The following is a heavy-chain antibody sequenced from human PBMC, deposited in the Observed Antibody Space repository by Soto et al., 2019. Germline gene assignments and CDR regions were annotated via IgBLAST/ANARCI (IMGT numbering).Heavy chain of an antibody. CDR2: ISYDGSNK. J-gene: IGHJ4*02. CDR3: ARVIAAAGTFDPRYYFDY. Sequence: GGSPRLSCAASGFTFSSYAMHWVRQAPGKGLEWVAVISYDGSNKYYADSVKGRFTISRDNSKNTLYLQMNSLRAEDTAVYYCARVIAAAGTFDPRYYFDYWGQGTLVTVSS. CDR1: GFTFSSYA. D-gene: IGHD6-13*01. V-gene: IGHV3-30-3*01.